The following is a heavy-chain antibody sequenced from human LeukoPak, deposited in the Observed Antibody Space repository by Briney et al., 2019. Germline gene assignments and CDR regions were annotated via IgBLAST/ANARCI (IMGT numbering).Heavy chain of an antibody. CDR2: IYSGGST. D-gene: IGHD5-18*01. CDR1: GFTVSSNY. J-gene: IGHJ4*02. Sequence: GGPLRLSCAASGFTVSSNYMSWVRQAPGKGLEWVSVIYSGGSTYYADSVKGRFTISRDNSKNTLYLQMNSPRAEDTAVYYCARAGDGYSYEIDYWGQGTLVTVSS. CDR3: ARAGDGYSYEIDY. V-gene: IGHV3-53*01.